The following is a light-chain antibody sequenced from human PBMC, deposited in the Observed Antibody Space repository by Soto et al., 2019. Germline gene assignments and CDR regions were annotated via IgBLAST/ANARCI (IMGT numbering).Light chain of an antibody. CDR1: QSVSSA. J-gene: IGKJ5*01. V-gene: IGKV3-11*01. Sequence: EIVLTQSPATLSLSPGERATLSCRASQSVSSALAWYLQKPGQAPRLLIYDTSTRAAGIPVRFSGSGSGTDFTLTISSLEHEDFEVYSCQQRSNWPSMITFGQGTRLEIK. CDR2: DTS. CDR3: QQRSNWPSMIT.